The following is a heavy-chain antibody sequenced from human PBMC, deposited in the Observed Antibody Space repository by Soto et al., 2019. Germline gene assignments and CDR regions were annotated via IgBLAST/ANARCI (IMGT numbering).Heavy chain of an antibody. CDR2: ISGYNGNT. CDR3: ANXXXXXAXXXSYYYMDF. J-gene: IGHJ6*03. CDR1: GYTIRSYG. V-gene: IGHV1-18*01. Sequence: GXXGNVSCKDSGYTIRSYGISWVRQAPGQGIEWMGWISGYNGNTHYSQKFQGKVTMTTDTSTSTAYMEVRNLRTDDTAVYYCANXXXXXAXXXSYYYMDFWGTGTMVXVSS.